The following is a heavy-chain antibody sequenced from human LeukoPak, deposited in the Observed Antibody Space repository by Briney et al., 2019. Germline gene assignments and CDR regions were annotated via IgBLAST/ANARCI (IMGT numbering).Heavy chain of an antibody. CDR2: IYHSGST. D-gene: IGHD5-18*01. Sequence: PSGTLSLTCAVSGDFITKSVWWIWVRQTPGKGLEWIGDIYHSGSTNSNPSPRSRVTLSLDKSKNQFSLKLSSVTAADTAVYYCARGGSHLWQPFDSWGQGTLVTVSS. CDR3: ARGGSHLWQPFDS. J-gene: IGHJ4*02. V-gene: IGHV4-4*02. CDR1: GDFITKSVW.